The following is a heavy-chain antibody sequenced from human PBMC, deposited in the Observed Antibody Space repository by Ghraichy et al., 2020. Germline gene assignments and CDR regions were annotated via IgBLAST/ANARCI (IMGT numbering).Heavy chain of an antibody. V-gene: IGHV2-5*01. CDR2: IYWNDDK. Sequence: SGPTLVKPTQTLTLTCTFSGFSLTTNGVGVGWVRQPPGKALEWLALIYWNDDKPYSPSLKNRLSIDKDTSKNQVVLTMTNMDPVDTATYYCAHRRRVDTVTSGFDYWGQGILVTVSS. CDR3: AHRRRVDTVTSGFDY. J-gene: IGHJ4*02. CDR1: GFSLTTNGVG. D-gene: IGHD4-17*01.